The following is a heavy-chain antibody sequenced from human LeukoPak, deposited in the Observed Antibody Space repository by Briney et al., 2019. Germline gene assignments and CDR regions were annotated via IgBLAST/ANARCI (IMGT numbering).Heavy chain of an antibody. V-gene: IGHV4-59*12. CDR1: GVSISSYY. J-gene: IGHJ1*01. CDR3: ARRLLGYCSGGSCYSGYFQH. D-gene: IGHD2-15*01. Sequence: PSETLSLTCTVSGVSISSYYWSWIRQPPGKGLEWVGYMYYSGSTNSNPSLKSRVTMSVDTSKNQFSLKLSSVTAADTAMYYCARRLLGYCSGGSCYSGYFQHWGQGTLVTVSS. CDR2: MYYSGST.